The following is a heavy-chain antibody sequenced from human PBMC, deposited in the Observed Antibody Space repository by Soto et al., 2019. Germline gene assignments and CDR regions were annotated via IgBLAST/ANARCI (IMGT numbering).Heavy chain of an antibody. D-gene: IGHD3-22*01. CDR3: ARDLELINYYDSSGYYHDAFDI. CDR1: GYTFTSYG. V-gene: IGHV1-18*01. Sequence: QVQLVQSGAEVKKPGASVKVSCKASGYTFTSYGISWVRQAPGQGLEWMGWISAYNGNTNYAQKLQGRVTMTTDTSTSTAYMELRSLRSDDTAVYYCARDLELINYYDSSGYYHDAFDIWGQGTMVTVSS. J-gene: IGHJ3*02. CDR2: ISAYNGNT.